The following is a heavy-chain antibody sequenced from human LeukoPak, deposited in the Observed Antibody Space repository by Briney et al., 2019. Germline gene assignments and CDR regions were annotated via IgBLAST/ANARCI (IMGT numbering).Heavy chain of an antibody. J-gene: IGHJ3*02. CDR1: GFTFSSYA. CDR3: AKDHRPIIQHDAFDI. CDR2: ISGSVGST. V-gene: IGHV3-23*01. Sequence: PGRSLRLSCAASGFTFSSYAMSWGRQAPGNGLEWVSAISGSVGSTYYADSVTFRFTIARDNSKNTLYLQMNSLRAEDTAVYYCAKDHRPIIQHDAFDIWGQGTMVTVSS. D-gene: IGHD3-9*01.